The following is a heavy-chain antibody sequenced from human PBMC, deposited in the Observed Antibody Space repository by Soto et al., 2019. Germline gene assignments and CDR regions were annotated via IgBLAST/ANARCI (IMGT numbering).Heavy chain of an antibody. V-gene: IGHV4-30-4*01. CDR3: ARAQNTGCYPLAY. J-gene: IGHJ4*02. CDR1: GASISSDDYY. CDR2: LYSSGST. Sequence: SETLSLTCSISGASISSDDYYWSWTRQSPGKGLEWIGYLYSSGSTYYNPSLKSRVTIFLDKSQNHFSLKLPSVLGTDTAVYFRARAQNTGCYPLAYWGQGALVTV. D-gene: IGHD6-19*01.